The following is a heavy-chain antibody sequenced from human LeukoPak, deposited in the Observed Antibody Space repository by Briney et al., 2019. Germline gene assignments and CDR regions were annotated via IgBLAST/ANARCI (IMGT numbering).Heavy chain of an antibody. CDR3: AKPLPGTAVAGDS. CDR1: GFAFNTYG. CDR2: IRYDGSVK. J-gene: IGHJ4*02. V-gene: IGHV3-30*02. D-gene: IGHD6-13*01. Sequence: GGSLRLSCGASGFAFNTYGMHWVRQAPGKGLEWVAYIRYDGSVKYYADSVKGRFTVSRDNSENTLYLQMNTLRPEDTAVFYCAKPLPGTAVAGDSWGQGTLVTVSS.